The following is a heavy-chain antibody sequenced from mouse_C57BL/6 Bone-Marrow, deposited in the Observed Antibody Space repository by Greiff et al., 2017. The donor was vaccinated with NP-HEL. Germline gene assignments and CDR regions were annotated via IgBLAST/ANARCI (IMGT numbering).Heavy chain of an antibody. CDR3: ARKSRDTKGAMDY. CDR2: IWSGGST. D-gene: IGHD3-1*01. CDR1: GFSLTSYG. Sequence: QVQLQQSGPGLVQPSQSLSITCTVSGFSLTSYGVHWVRQSPGKGLEWLGVIWSGGSTDDNAAFISRLSISKDNSKSQVFFKMNSLQADDTAIYYCARKSRDTKGAMDYWGQGTSVTVSS. J-gene: IGHJ4*01. V-gene: IGHV2-2*01.